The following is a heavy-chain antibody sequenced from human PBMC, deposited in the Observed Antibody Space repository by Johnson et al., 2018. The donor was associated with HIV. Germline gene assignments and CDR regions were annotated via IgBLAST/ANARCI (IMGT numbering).Heavy chain of an antibody. J-gene: IGHJ3*01. V-gene: IGHV3-15*01. CDR1: GFTFSNAW. D-gene: IGHD1-26*01. CDR2: IKRNTDGGTT. CDR3: ARDSPRIVGEPDGFD. Sequence: VQLVESGGGLVQPGRSLRLSCAASGFTFSNAWMSWVRQAPGKGLEWVGHIKRNTDGGTTDYAAPVKGRFSISRDDSKNTLYLQMNSLTTEDTAVYYCARDSPRIVGEPDGFD.